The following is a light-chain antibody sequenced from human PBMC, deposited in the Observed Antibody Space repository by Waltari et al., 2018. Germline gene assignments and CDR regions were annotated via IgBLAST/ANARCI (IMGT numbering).Light chain of an antibody. CDR3: QQYSNWPRVT. CDR1: QSISSN. CDR2: DTS. J-gene: IGKJ4*01. Sequence: EIMMTQSSATLSVSPGERATLSCRASQSISSNLAWYQLKPGQAPRLLIYDTSTRATGIPARFGGSGSGTEFTLTISSLQSEDFAVYYCQQYSNWPRVTFGGGTKVEIQ. V-gene: IGKV3-15*01.